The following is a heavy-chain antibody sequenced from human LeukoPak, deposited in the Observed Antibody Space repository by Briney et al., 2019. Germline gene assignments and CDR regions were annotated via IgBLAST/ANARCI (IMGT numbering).Heavy chain of an antibody. D-gene: IGHD3-16*01. CDR1: GFTFSSYA. V-gene: IGHV3-23*01. J-gene: IGHJ4*02. Sequence: GGSLRLSCAASGFTFSSYAMSWVRQAPGKGLEWVATISGSDNYIYYADSVKGRFTVSRDNSKNTLYLQMNSLRADDTAAYYCAKDRATAGGSGLFDYWGQGTLVTVSS. CDR2: ISGSDNYI. CDR3: AKDRATAGGSGLFDY.